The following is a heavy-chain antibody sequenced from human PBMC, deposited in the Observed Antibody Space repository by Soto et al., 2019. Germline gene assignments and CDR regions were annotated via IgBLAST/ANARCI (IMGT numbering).Heavy chain of an antibody. D-gene: IGHD3-16*02. CDR1: GDTDTNYV. CDR3: EAEMTFGKLSGV. J-gene: IGHJ6*02. CDR2: IFPKFGTT. V-gene: IGHV1-69*01. Sequence: QVQLVQSGAEVKKPGSSVKVSCKASGDTDTNYVISWVRQAPGQGLEWMGGIFPKFGTTYSAQKLQDRLTITADESTSTVYVQLSSLRLDATAVYYCEAEMTFGKLSGVWGQGTTVTVSS.